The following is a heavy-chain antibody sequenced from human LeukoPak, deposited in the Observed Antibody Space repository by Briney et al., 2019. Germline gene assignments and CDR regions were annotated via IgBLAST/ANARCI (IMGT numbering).Heavy chain of an antibody. CDR1: GFTLDDYA. CDR3: AKDAATYQYFYYYYGMDV. J-gene: IGHJ6*02. D-gene: IGHD2-15*01. Sequence: GGSLRLSCAVSGFTLDDYAMHWVRQPPKKGLEWVSLISWDGGSTYYADSVKGRFTISRDNSKNSLYLQMNSLRAEDTALYYCAKDAATYQYFYYYYGMDVWGQGTTVTVSS. V-gene: IGHV3-43D*03. CDR2: ISWDGGST.